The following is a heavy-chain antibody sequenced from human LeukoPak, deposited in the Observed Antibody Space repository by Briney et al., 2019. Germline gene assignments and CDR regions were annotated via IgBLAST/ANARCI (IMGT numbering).Heavy chain of an antibody. J-gene: IGHJ4*02. CDR2: INPSGGST. Sequence: ASAKVSCKVSGYTLTELSMHWVRQAPGQGLEWMGIINPSGGSTSYAQKFQGRVTMTRDMSTSTVYMELSSLRSEDTAVYYCARDFGTYYYDSSGYEPFDYWGQGTLVTVSS. D-gene: IGHD3-22*01. CDR1: GYTLTELS. V-gene: IGHV1-46*01. CDR3: ARDFGTYYYDSSGYEPFDY.